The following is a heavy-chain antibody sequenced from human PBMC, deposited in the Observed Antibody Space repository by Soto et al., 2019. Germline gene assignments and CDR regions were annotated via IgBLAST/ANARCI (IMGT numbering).Heavy chain of an antibody. J-gene: IGHJ6*03. V-gene: IGHV3-33*01. CDR1: GFTFSGAG. Sequence: GGSLRLSCAASGFTFSGAGMHWVRQAPGKGLEWVAVIWYDGSYEFYADSVKGRFTISRDNSKNTLYLQMNSLRAEDTALFYCARGSGHNYYYMDVWGKGTTVTVSS. CDR2: IWYDGSYE. CDR3: ARGSGHNYYYMDV.